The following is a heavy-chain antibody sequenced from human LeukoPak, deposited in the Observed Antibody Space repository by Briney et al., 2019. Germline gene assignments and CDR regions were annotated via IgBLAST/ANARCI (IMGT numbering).Heavy chain of an antibody. CDR1: GGTFSSYA. J-gene: IGHJ4*02. D-gene: IGHD3-10*01. CDR3: ARWYYYGSGSYLPFDY. CDR2: IIPIFGAA. V-gene: IGHV1-69*13. Sequence: ASVKVSCKASGGTFSSYAISWVRQAPGQGLEWMGGIIPIFGAANYAQKFQGRVTITADESTSTAYMELSSLRSEDTAVYYCARWYYYGSGSYLPFDYWGQGTLVTVSS.